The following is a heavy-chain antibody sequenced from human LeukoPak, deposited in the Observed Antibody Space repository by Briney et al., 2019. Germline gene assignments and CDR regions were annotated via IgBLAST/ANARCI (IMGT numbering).Heavy chain of an antibody. CDR1: GGTFSIYA. CDR2: IIPIFGTA. D-gene: IGHD3-10*01. CDR3: ARAYGSGSYSLLHFDY. V-gene: IGHV1-69*13. J-gene: IGHJ4*02. Sequence: SVKVSCKASGGTFSIYAISWVRQAPGQGLEWMGGIIPIFGTANYAQKFQGRVTITSDESTSTAYMELSSLRSEDTAVYYCARAYGSGSYSLLHFDYWGQGTLVTVSS.